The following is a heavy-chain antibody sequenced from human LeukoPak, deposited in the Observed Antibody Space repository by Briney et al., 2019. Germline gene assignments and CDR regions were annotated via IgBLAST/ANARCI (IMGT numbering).Heavy chain of an antibody. D-gene: IGHD5-24*01. CDR2: INPNSGGT. CDR1: GYTFTGCY. J-gene: IGHJ4*02. Sequence: ASVKVFCKASGYTFTGCYMHWVRQAPGQGLGWMGWINPNSGGTNYAQKFQGWVTMTRDTSISTAYMEPSRLRSDDTAVYYCAREVDGGIFFDYWGQGTLVTVSS. V-gene: IGHV1-2*04. CDR3: AREVDGGIFFDY.